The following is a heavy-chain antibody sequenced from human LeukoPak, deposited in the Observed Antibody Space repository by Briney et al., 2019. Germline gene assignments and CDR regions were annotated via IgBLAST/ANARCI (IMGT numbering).Heavy chain of an antibody. CDR3: AKPYDSTGYSHFDF. J-gene: IGHJ4*02. CDR1: GFTVSSNY. Sequence: GGSLRLSCAASGFTVSSNYMSWVRQAPGKGLEWVSVIYSGGSTYYADSVKGRFTISRDNSKNTLYLQMNSLRAEDTAVYYCAKPYDSTGYSHFDFWGQGTLVTVSS. CDR2: IYSGGST. D-gene: IGHD3-22*01. V-gene: IGHV3-66*04.